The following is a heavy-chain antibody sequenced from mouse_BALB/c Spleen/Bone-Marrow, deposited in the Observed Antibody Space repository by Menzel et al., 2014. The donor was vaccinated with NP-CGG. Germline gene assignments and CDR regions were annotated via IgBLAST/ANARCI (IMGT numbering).Heavy chain of an antibody. Sequence: EVKLMESGGGLVQPGGSLKLSCAASGFTFSSYGMSWVRQTPDKRLELVATINSNGGSTYYPDSVKGRFTISRDNAKNTLYLQMSSLKSEDTAMYYCARDPLYYYARGQGTLVTVSA. J-gene: IGHJ3*01. D-gene: IGHD1-1*01. CDR2: INSNGGST. V-gene: IGHV5-6-3*01. CDR3: ARDPLYYYA. CDR1: GFTFSSYG.